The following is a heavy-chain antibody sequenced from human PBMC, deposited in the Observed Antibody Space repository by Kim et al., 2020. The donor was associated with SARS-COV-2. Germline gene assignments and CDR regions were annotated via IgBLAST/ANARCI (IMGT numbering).Heavy chain of an antibody. CDR2: ISYDGSNQ. D-gene: IGHD2-2*01. CDR3: VRSRGYCGGSSCYGPRPFTAYDV. CDR1: GFTFSTYA. J-gene: IGHJ3*01. Sequence: GGSLRLSCAASGFTFSTYAMHWVRQAAGKGLEWVSVISYDGSNQYYADSVKGRFIISRGNSKNTLYLQMNSLRVEDTAVYYCVRSRGYCGGSSCYGPRPFTAYDVWGQGTMVTVSS. V-gene: IGHV3-30*04.